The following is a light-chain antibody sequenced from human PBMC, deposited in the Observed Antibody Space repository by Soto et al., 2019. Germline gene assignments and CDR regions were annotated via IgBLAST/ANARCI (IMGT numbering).Light chain of an antibody. J-gene: IGKJ1*01. CDR1: QSVSTN. CDR2: GAS. CDR3: RQYNTCRAWR. Sequence: EIVMTQSPATLSVSPGERATLSCTAIQSVSTNLAWYQQKPGQAPRLLVYGASTRATHIPARFSGSGSGTDFTLTICSPQSEYFAIYYYRQYNTCRAWRFGTRTKVEIK. V-gene: IGKV3-15*01.